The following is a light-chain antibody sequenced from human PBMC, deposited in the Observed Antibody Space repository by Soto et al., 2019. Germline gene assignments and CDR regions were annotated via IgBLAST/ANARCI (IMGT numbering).Light chain of an antibody. Sequence: QSVLTQPASVSGSPGQSITISCTGTSSDVGGYNYDSWYQHHPGKVPKIIIYAVSNRPSGVSNRFSGSKSGNTASLTISGLQAEDEADYYCSSYTISNPYVFGTGTKVTVL. V-gene: IGLV2-14*01. J-gene: IGLJ1*01. CDR2: AVS. CDR3: SSYTISNPYV. CDR1: SSDVGGYNY.